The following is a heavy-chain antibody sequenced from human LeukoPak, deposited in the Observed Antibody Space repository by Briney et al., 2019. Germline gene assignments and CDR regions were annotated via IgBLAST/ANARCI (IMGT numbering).Heavy chain of an antibody. CDR1: GASISTYY. V-gene: IGHV4-59*01. D-gene: IGHD1-1*01. Sequence: PSETLSLTCTVSGASISTYYWSWIRQTPVKGLEWIGYISYSGNTKYNPSLRSRVTISADTPRNQFSLRLRSVTAADTAVYYCARELDWFDPWGQGTLVTVSS. CDR3: ARELDWFDP. CDR2: ISYSGNT. J-gene: IGHJ5*02.